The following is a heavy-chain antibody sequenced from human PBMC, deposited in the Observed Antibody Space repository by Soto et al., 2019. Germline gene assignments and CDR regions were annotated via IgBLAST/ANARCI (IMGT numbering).Heavy chain of an antibody. CDR2: IYYSGST. Sequence: SETLSLTCTVSGGSISSYYWSWIRQPPGKGLEWIGYIYYSGSTNYNPSLKSRVTISVDTSKNQFSLKLSSVTAADTAVYYCASSSFDATSEYSSSSVLDYFDYWGQGTLVTVSS. CDR3: ASSSFDATSEYSSSSVLDYFDY. V-gene: IGHV4-59*01. J-gene: IGHJ4*02. D-gene: IGHD6-6*01. CDR1: GGSISSYY.